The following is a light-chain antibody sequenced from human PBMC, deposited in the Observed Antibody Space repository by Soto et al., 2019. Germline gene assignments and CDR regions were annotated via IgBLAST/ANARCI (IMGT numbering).Light chain of an antibody. CDR3: AAWDDSLNGWV. V-gene: IGLV1-44*01. CDR2: HNN. Sequence: QSVLTQPPSASGTPGQRVTISCSGSRSNIESNTVNWYQQLPGTAPKLLIFHNNQWPSGVPDRFSGSKSGTSASLAISGLQSGDEADYYCAAWDDSLNGWVFGGGTKLTVL. CDR1: RSNIESNT. J-gene: IGLJ3*02.